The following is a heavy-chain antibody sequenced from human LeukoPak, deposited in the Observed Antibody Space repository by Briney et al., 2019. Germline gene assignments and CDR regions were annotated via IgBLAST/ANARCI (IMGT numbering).Heavy chain of an antibody. CDR1: GFTVSSNY. CDR3: ARRAGSYSHSYDY. CDR2: IYSGGST. D-gene: IGHD2-15*01. V-gene: IGHV3-53*01. Sequence: PGGSLRLSCAASGFTVSSNYMSWVRQAPGRGLEWVSVIYSGGSTYYADSVRGRFIISKDNSKNTLYLQMNSLRADDTAVYYCARRAGSYSHSYDYWGQGTLVTVSS. J-gene: IGHJ4*02.